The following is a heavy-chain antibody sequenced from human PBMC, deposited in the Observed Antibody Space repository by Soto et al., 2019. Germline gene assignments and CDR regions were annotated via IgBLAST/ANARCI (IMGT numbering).Heavy chain of an antibody. Sequence: GGSLRLSCAASGFTFSSYAMSWVRQAPGKGLEWVSAISGSGGSTYYADSVKGRFTISRDNSKNTLYLQMNSLRAEDTAVYYCAKGYCSGGSCWNYYYYYGMDVWGQGTTVTVSS. D-gene: IGHD2-15*01. CDR1: GFTFSSYA. J-gene: IGHJ6*02. V-gene: IGHV3-23*01. CDR2: ISGSGGST. CDR3: AKGYCSGGSCWNYYYYYGMDV.